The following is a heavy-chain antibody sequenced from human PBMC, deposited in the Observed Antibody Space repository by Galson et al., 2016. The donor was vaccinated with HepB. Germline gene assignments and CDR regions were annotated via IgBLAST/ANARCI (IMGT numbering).Heavy chain of an antibody. CDR1: GFSCDDYS. CDR3: ARSIFGVGTHIVTFPVYGLDV. D-gene: IGHD3-3*01. CDR2: ITGDGANT. J-gene: IGHJ6*02. V-gene: IGHV3-43*01. Sequence: SLRLSCAASGFSCDDYSMYWVRQTPGKGLEWVSFITGDGANTYYADSVKGRFTISRDNSTNSLYLQMNSLRTEDTALYYCARSIFGVGTHIVTFPVYGLDVWGQGTTVTVSS.